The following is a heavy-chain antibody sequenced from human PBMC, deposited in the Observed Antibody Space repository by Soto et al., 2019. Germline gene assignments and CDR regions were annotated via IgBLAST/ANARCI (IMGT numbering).Heavy chain of an antibody. D-gene: IGHD2-2*01. CDR1: GFTFSTYA. CDR2: ISGNGGDYT. J-gene: IGHJ4*02. V-gene: IGHV3-23*01. CDR3: VPLCRYCSTTAPS. Sequence: EVQLLESGGGLVQPGGSLRLSCAASGFTFSTYAMSWVRQAPRKGLEWVSAISGNGGDYTYYADSVKGRFTISSDNSNNTLYLQMNSLRAEATAVYYCVPLCRYCSTTAPSWGQGTLVTVSS.